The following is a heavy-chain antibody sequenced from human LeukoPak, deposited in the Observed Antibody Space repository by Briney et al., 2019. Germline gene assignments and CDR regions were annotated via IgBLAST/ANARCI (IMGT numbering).Heavy chain of an antibody. D-gene: IGHD2-15*01. CDR2: IGGSGEMT. J-gene: IGHJ4*02. CDR1: GFTFSSCA. V-gene: IGHV3-23*01. CDR3: ARGDCSGGSCYSDFDY. Sequence: GGSLRLSCAVSGFTFSSCAMTWVRQAPGKGLEWVSGIGGSGEMTNYADSVKGRFTISRDNSKNTLYLQMNSLRPEDTAAYYCARGDCSGGSCYSDFDYWGQGTLVTVSS.